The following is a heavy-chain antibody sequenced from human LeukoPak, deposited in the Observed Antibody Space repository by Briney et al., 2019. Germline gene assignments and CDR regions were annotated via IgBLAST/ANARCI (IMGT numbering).Heavy chain of an antibody. Sequence: GGSLRLSCAASGFTFSSYWMSWVRQAPGKGREWVANIKQDGSEKYYVDSVKGRFTISRDNAKNSLYLQMNSLRAEDTAVYYCARDGPRYGGDTAMVHFDNWGQGTLVTVSS. J-gene: IGHJ4*02. CDR3: ARDGPRYGGDTAMVHFDN. D-gene: IGHD5-18*01. CDR2: IKQDGSEK. V-gene: IGHV3-7*01. CDR1: GFTFSSYW.